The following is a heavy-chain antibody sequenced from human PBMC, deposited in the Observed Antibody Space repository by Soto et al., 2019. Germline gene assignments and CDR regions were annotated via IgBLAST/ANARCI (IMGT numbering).Heavy chain of an antibody. CDR2: ITYDGSFQ. J-gene: IGHJ4*02. Sequence: PXGSLRLSCQASGFNFDNYGMHWVRQAPGKGLEWVAVITYDGSFQYYADSVKGQFTISRDNSKNTLFLHLNTLKPEDTAVYHCAKDRVGGTFYTPLGFWGQGTLVTVSS. CDR1: GFNFDNYG. CDR3: AKDRVGGTFYTPLGF. D-gene: IGHD1-7*01. V-gene: IGHV3-30*18.